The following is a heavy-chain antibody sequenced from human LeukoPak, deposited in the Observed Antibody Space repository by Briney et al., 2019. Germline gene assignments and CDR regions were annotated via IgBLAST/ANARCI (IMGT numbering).Heavy chain of an antibody. V-gene: IGHV3-13*04. D-gene: IGHD3-22*01. CDR3: ARRSKVYDSSGYYWAYDI. Sequence: PGGSLRLSCAASGFTFSSYEMHWVRQATGKGLEWVSTISTAGDTYYPDYVKGRFTISRENGKNSLYLQMNSLRAGDTAVYYCARRSKVYDSSGYYWAYDIWGQGTVVTVSS. J-gene: IGHJ3*02. CDR1: GFTFSSYE. CDR2: ISTAGDT.